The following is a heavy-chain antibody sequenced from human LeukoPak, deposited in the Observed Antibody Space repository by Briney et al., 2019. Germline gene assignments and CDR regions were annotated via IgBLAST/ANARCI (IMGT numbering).Heavy chain of an antibody. Sequence: GGSLRLSCAASGFTFSRFWMHWVRQAPGRGLVWVSQINSDGSTTFYADSVKGRFTITRDNAKNTVYLQMSSLRAEDTAVYYCIRGLGDDPSDYWGQGTLVTVSS. CDR3: IRGLGDDPSDY. J-gene: IGHJ4*02. CDR1: GFTFSRFW. V-gene: IGHV3-74*01. D-gene: IGHD5-12*01. CDR2: INSDGSTT.